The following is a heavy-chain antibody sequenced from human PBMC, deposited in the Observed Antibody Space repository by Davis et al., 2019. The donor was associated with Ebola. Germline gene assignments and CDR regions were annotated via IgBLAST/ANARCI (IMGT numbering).Heavy chain of an antibody. D-gene: IGHD1-26*01. J-gene: IGHJ4*02. CDR2: IRSKANSYAT. V-gene: IGHV3-73*01. CDR1: GFTFSSYD. Sequence: GESLKISCAASGFTFSSYDMHWVRQASGKGLEWVGRIRSKANSYATAYAASVKGRFTISRDDSKNTAYLQMNSLKTEDTAVYYCTSSGSPSDYWGQGTLVTVSS. CDR3: TSSGSPSDY.